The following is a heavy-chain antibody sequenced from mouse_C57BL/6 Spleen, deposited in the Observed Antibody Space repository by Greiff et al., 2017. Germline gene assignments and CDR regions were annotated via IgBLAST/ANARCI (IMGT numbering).Heavy chain of an antibody. V-gene: IGHV1-69*01. D-gene: IGHD2-10*02. CDR1: GYTFTSYW. J-gene: IGHJ4*01. Sequence: QVQLQQPGAELVMPGASVKLSCKASGYTFTSYWMHWVKQRPGQGLEWIGEIDPSDSYTNYNQKFKGKSTLTVDKSSSTAYMQLSSLTSEDSAVYYCARSGYGNYGAMDYCGQGTSVTVSS. CDR3: ARSGYGNYGAMDY. CDR2: IDPSDSYT.